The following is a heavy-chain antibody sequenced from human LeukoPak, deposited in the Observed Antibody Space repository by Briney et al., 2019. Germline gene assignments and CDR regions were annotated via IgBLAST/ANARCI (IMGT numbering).Heavy chain of an antibody. J-gene: IGHJ4*02. CDR1: GFTFSSYG. D-gene: IGHD3-22*01. CDR3: AKDRTYDSSGYFDY. V-gene: IGHV3-23*01. CDR2: ISGSGGST. Sequence: GGSLRLSCAASGFTFSSYGMHWVRQAPGKGLEWVSAISGSGGSTYYADSVKGRFTISRDNSKNSLYLQMNSLRAEDTALYYCAKDRTYDSSGYFDYWGQGTLVTVSS.